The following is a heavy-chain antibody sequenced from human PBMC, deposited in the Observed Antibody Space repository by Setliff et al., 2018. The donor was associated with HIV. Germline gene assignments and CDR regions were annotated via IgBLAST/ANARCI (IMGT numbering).Heavy chain of an antibody. CDR2: IYPGDFVT. D-gene: IGHD1-26*01. Sequence: PGESLKISCQASGYSFTNYWIGWVRQMPGKGLEWIGVIYPGDFVTRYGPSFQGQVFISADRSIMTAYLQWDSLKASDTAMYYCTRRRRAPGIEDLEAYWGQGTLVTVSS. CDR3: TRRRRAPGIEDLEAY. V-gene: IGHV5-51*01. CDR1: GYSFTNYW. J-gene: IGHJ4*02.